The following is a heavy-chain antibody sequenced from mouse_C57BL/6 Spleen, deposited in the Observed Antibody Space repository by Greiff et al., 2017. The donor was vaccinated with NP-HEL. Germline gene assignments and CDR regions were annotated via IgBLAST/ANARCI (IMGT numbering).Heavy chain of an antibody. J-gene: IGHJ3*01. V-gene: IGHV1-82*01. Sequence: QVQLQQSGPELVKPGASVKISCKASGYAFSSSWMNWVKQRPGKGLEWIGRIYPGDGDTNYNGKFKGKATLTADKSSSTAYMQLSSLTSEDSAVYFGARWSYGSSSWFAYWGQGTLVTVSA. D-gene: IGHD1-1*01. CDR3: ARWSYGSSSWFAY. CDR1: GYAFSSSW. CDR2: IYPGDGDT.